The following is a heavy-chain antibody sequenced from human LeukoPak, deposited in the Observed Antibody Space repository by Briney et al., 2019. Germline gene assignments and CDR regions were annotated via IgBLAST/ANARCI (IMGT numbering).Heavy chain of an antibody. Sequence: GGSLRLSCAASGFTFSSYAMSWVRQAPGKGLEWVSAISGSGGSTYYADSVKGRFTISRDHSKNTLYLQMNSLRAEDTAVYYCAKDKPHYYDSSGYLGVVYWGQGTLVTVSS. D-gene: IGHD3-22*01. CDR1: GFTFSSYA. CDR2: ISGSGGST. J-gene: IGHJ4*02. CDR3: AKDKPHYYDSSGYLGVVY. V-gene: IGHV3-23*01.